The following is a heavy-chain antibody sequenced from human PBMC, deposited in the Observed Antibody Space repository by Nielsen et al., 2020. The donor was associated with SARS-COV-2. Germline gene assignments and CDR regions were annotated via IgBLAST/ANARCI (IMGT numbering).Heavy chain of an antibody. CDR1: GFTVSSNY. CDR3: ARRVWPYYYYMDV. V-gene: IGHV3-66*01. CDR2: INGGGST. Sequence: GESLKISCAASGFTVSSNYMSWVRQAPGKGLEWVSVINGGGSTDYADSVKDRFSISRDNSKNTLYLQMNSLRAEDTAVYYCARRVWPYYYYMDVWGKGTTVTVSS. J-gene: IGHJ6*03.